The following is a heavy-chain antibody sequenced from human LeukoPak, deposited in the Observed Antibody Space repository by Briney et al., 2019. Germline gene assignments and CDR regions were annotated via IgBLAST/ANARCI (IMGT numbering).Heavy chain of an antibody. CDR2: ISWNSGSI. V-gene: IGHV3-9*01. CDR1: GFTFDDYA. CDR3: AKENPLSGTFDY. Sequence: GGSLRLSCAASGFTFDDYAMHWVRQAPGKGLEWVSGISWNSGSIGYADSVKGRFTISRDNAKNSLYLQMNSLRAEDTALYYCAKENPLSGTFDYWGQGTLVTVSS. J-gene: IGHJ4*02. D-gene: IGHD6-13*01.